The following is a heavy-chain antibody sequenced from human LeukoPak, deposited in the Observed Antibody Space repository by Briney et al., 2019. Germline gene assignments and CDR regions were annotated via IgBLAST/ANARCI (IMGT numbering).Heavy chain of an antibody. V-gene: IGHV3-9*03. Sequence: SLRLSCAASGFTFDDYAMHWVRQAPGKGLEWVSGISWNSGSIGYADSVKGRFTISRDNAKNSLYLQMNSLRAEDMALYYCAKGHSSSWLDAFDIWGQGTMVTVSS. D-gene: IGHD6-13*01. J-gene: IGHJ3*02. CDR2: ISWNSGSI. CDR3: AKGHSSSWLDAFDI. CDR1: GFTFDDYA.